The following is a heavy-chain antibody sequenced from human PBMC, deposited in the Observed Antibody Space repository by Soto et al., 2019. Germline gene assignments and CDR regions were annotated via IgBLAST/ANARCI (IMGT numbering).Heavy chain of an antibody. CDR1: GFTFSSYA. D-gene: IGHD6-13*01. V-gene: IGHV3-23*01. J-gene: IGHJ6*02. Sequence: GSLGLSCAASGFTFSSYAMSCVRQAPGKGLEWVSAISGSGGSTYYADSVKGRFTISRDNSKNTLYLQMNSLRAEDTAVYYCAKAAYSSSWSPFLVGMDVWGQGTTVTVSS. CDR3: AKAAYSSSWSPFLVGMDV. CDR2: ISGSGGST.